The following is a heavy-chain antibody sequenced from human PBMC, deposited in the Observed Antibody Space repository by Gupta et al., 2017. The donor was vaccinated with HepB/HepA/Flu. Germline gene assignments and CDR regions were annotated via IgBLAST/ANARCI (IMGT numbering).Heavy chain of an antibody. D-gene: IGHD2-15*01. V-gene: IGHV4-31*03. J-gene: IGHJ5*02. CDR1: GGSVPSGPSF. CDR2: VYYTGAA. CDR3: AGGSSYAWFNT. Sequence: QVQLQESGPRLVKPSQTLSLTCTVSGGSVPSGPSFWNWIRQHPGKGLEWIGCVYYTGAAYYTPSLKSRVTISLDTSKNQFSLNLNSVTAADTAFYFCAGGSSYAWFNTWGRGTLVTVSS.